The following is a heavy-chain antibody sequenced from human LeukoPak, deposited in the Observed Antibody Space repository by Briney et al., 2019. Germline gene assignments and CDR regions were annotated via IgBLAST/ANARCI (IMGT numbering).Heavy chain of an antibody. J-gene: IGHJ5*02. Sequence: ASVRVSCKASGYTFTSYGITWVRQAPGQGLEWMGWGSAYNGNTNYAQKLQGRVTMTTDTSTSTGYMELRSLTSDDTAVYYCARVSAGYCGSSSCYFSPWGQGTLVTVSS. CDR3: ARVSAGYCGSSSCYFSP. CDR1: GYTFTSYG. CDR2: GSAYNGNT. D-gene: IGHD2-2*01. V-gene: IGHV1-18*01.